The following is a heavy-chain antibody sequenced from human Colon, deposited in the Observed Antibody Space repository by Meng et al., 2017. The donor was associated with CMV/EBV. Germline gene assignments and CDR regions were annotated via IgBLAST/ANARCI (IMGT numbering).Heavy chain of an antibody. CDR3: AKHIRQLIKYYFYGMNV. Sequence: GGSLRLSCATSGFTFDNYAMSWVRQAPGKGLEWVSAIVGGGGSRTYYADSVKGRFTISRDNSKSTLYLQINSPRVEDTALYYCAKHIRQLIKYYFYGMNVWGQGTTVTVSS. V-gene: IGHV3-23*01. CDR2: IVGGGGSRT. J-gene: IGHJ6*02. D-gene: IGHD6-6*01. CDR1: GFTFDNYA.